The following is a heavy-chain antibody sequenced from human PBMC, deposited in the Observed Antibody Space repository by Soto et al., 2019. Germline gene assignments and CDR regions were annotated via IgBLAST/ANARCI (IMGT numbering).Heavy chain of an antibody. V-gene: IGHV1-69*01. D-gene: IGHD4-4*01. CDR2: LIPVFDTP. Sequence: QVQPVQSGSEVKKPGSSVRVPCKTGSFYAVSWVRQAPGQGLEWMGGLIPVFDTPSYAQKFQGRVTITADESKSTAYMELSSLRSEDTALYYCASTPVTGRYSYYGMDAWDQGIAVTVSS. J-gene: IGHJ6*02. CDR3: ASTPVTGRYSYYGMDA. CDR1: SFYA.